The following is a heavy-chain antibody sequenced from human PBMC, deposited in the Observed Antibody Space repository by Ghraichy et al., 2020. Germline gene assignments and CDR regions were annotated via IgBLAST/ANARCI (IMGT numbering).Heavy chain of an antibody. D-gene: IGHD3-16*01. V-gene: IGHV3-74*01. CDR3: ATFGSASTADY. CDR1: GFTFSSYW. CDR2: INSDGSST. J-gene: IGHJ4*02. Sequence: GGSLRLSCAVSGFTFSSYWMHWVRQAPGKGLVWVSRINSDGSSTSYADSVKGRFTISRDNAKNTLYLQMNSLRAEDTAVYYCATFGSASTADYWGQGTLVTVSS.